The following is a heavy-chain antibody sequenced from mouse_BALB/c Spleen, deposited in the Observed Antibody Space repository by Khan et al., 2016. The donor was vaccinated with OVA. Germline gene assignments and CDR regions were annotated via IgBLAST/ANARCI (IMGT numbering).Heavy chain of an antibody. Sequence: VQLQESGPGLVAPSQSLSITCTASGFSLTSYGVHWVRQPPGKGLEWLGGIWAGGSTNYNSALMSRLSISKANPKNQVFLKMNSLQTDDTAMYYCARLEDIWGQGTTLTVSS. CDR3: ARLEDI. CDR1: GFSLTSYG. CDR2: IWAGGST. D-gene: IGHD1-3*01. V-gene: IGHV2-9*02. J-gene: IGHJ2*01.